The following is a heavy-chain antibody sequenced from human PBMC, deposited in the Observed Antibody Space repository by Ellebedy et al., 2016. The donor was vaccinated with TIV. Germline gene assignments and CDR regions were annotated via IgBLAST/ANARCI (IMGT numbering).Heavy chain of an antibody. CDR3: VSGQSSGGYYYYGMDV. Sequence: PGGSLRLSCAASGFTFSSQSMNWVRQAPGKGLEWISYIAPSSDTLHYADSVKGRFTISRDNAKNSLYLQLNSLRVEDTAVYYCVSGQSSGGYYYYGMDVWGQGTTVTVSS. D-gene: IGHD6-19*01. J-gene: IGHJ6*02. CDR1: GFTFSSQS. CDR2: IAPSSDTL. V-gene: IGHV3-48*04.